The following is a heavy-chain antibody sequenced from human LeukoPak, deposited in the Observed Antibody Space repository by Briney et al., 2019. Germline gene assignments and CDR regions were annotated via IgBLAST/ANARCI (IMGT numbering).Heavy chain of an antibody. CDR2: INHSGST. D-gene: IGHD3-16*01. CDR3: ASWGPSGDHLDAFDI. V-gene: IGHV4-34*01. J-gene: IGHJ3*02. CDR1: GGSFSGYY. Sequence: SETLSLTCAVYGGSFSGYYWSWIRQPPGKGLEWIGEINHSGSTNYNPSLKSRVTISVDTSKNQFSLKLSSVTAADTAVYYCASWGPSGDHLDAFDIWGQGTMVTVSS.